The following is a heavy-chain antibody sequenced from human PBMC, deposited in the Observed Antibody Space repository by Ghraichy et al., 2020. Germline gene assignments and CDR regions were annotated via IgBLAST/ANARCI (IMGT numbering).Heavy chain of an antibody. V-gene: IGHV3-7*03. CDR1: EFIFSNYW. J-gene: IGHJ4*02. D-gene: IGHD3-16*01. CDR2: IKPDGSEK. CDR3: TRGLRGGGFDY. Sequence: GGSLRLSCAASEFIFSNYWMSWVRQAPGKGLEWVANIKPDGSEKYYVDSVKGRFTISRDNVKNSLYLQMNSLRVEDTAVYYCTRGLRGGGFDYWGQGTLVTVSS.